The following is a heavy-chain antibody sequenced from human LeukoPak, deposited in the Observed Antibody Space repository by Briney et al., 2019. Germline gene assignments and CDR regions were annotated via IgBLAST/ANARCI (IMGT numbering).Heavy chain of an antibody. CDR1: GFTFSSYA. Sequence: GGSLRLSCAASGFTFSSYAMHWVRQAPGKGLEWVAVISYDGSNRYYADSVKGRFTISRDNAKNFLYLQMNSMRAEDTAVYYCARDLGGYSYGSHFDYWGQGTLVTVSS. V-gene: IGHV3-30*04. J-gene: IGHJ4*02. D-gene: IGHD5-18*01. CDR2: ISYDGSNR. CDR3: ARDLGGYSYGSHFDY.